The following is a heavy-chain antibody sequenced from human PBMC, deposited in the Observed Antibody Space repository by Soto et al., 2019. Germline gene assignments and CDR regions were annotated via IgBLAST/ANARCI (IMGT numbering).Heavy chain of an antibody. CDR2: IIPIFGTA. CDR3: ARELGAVGDTHDYYGMYV. CDR1: GGTFSSYA. J-gene: IGHJ6*02. Sequence: ASVKVSCKASGGTFSSYAISWVRQAPGQGLEWMGGIIPIFGTANYAQKFQGRVTITADESTSTAYMELSSLRSEDTAVYYCARELGAVGDTHDYYGMYVWGQGTTVTVSS. D-gene: IGHD3-16*01. V-gene: IGHV1-69*13.